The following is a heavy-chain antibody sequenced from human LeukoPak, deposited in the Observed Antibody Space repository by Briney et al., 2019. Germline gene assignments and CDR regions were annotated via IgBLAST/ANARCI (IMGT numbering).Heavy chain of an antibody. CDR1: GFTFSNAW. J-gene: IGHJ4*02. CDR3: TTADTKRSLWFGEFHYYLPFDY. CDR2: IRSKTDGGTT. D-gene: IGHD3-10*01. Sequence: PGGSLRLSCAASGFTFSNAWMSWVRQAPGKGLEWVGRIRSKTDGGTTDYAAPVKGRFTISRDDSKNTLYLQMNSLKTEDTAVYYCTTADTKRSLWFGEFHYYLPFDYWGQGTLVTVSS. V-gene: IGHV3-15*01.